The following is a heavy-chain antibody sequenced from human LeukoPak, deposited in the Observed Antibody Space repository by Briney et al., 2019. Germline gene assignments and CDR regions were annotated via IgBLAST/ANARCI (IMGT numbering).Heavy chain of an antibody. CDR2: INHSGST. J-gene: IGHJ4*02. Sequence: SETLSLTCAVYGGSFSGYYWSWIRQPPGKGLEWIGEINHSGSTNYNPSLKSRVTISVDASKNQFSLKLSSVTAADTAVYYCAGRLCSGGSCSTDYWGQGTLVTVSS. CDR1: GGSFSGYY. D-gene: IGHD2-15*01. CDR3: AGRLCSGGSCSTDY. V-gene: IGHV4-34*01.